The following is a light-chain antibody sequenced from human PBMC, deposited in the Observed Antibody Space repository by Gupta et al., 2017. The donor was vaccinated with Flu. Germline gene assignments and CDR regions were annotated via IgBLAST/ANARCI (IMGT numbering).Light chain of an antibody. CDR3: AAWDDSLNGHV. V-gene: IGLV1-44*01. CDR1: SSNIGRNT. J-gene: IGLJ1*01. Sequence: SSSNIGRNTAKWYQQFPGTAPKLLMYSNDHRPSGVPDRFAGSKSGTSASLAIGWLQSEDEADYYCAAWDDSLNGHVFGPGTRVTVL. CDR2: SND.